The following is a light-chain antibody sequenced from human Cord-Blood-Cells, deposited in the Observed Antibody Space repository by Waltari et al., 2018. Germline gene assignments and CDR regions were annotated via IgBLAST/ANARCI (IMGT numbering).Light chain of an antibody. V-gene: IGLV2-14*03. CDR1: SSDVGGYNY. CDR3: SSYTSSSTWV. Sequence: QSALTQPASVSGSPGQSITISCTGTSSDVGGYNYVSWYQQHPGKAPNLIIYDVSNRPSGVSNRFPGSKSGNTASLTISGLQAEDEADYYCSSYTSSSTWVFGGGTKLTVL. J-gene: IGLJ3*02. CDR2: DVS.